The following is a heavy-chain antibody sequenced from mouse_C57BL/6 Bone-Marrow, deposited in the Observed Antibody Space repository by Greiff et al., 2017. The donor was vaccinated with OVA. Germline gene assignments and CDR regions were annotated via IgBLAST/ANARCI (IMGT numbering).Heavy chain of an antibody. CDR1: GYTFTSYG. CDR2: IYIGNGYT. J-gene: IGHJ2*01. CDR3: ARKHWVTTRIPGYFDY. V-gene: IGHV1-58*01. Sequence: EVQLQQSGAELVRPGSSVKMSCKTSGYTFTSYGINWVKQRPGPGLEWIGYIYIGNGYTEYNEKFKGKVTLTSDTSSSTAYVQISSLTSEDSAIYFCARKHWVTTRIPGYFDYWGQGTTLTVSS. D-gene: IGHD2-3*01.